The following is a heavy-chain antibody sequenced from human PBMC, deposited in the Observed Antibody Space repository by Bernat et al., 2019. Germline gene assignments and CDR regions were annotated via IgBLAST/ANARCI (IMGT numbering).Heavy chain of an antibody. CDR3: ARGQWLEYDAFDI. V-gene: IGHV4-59*01. J-gene: IGHJ3*02. CDR2: IYYSGNT. Sequence: QVQLQESGPGLVKPSETLSLTCTVSGGSISSYYWSWIRQPPGKGLEWIGYIYYSGNTNYNPSLKSRVTISVDTSKNQFSLKLSSVTAADTAVYYCARGQWLEYDAFDIWGQGTLVTVSS. CDR1: GGSISSYY. D-gene: IGHD6-19*01.